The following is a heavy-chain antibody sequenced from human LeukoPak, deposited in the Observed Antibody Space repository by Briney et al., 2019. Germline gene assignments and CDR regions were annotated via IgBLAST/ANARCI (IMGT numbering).Heavy chain of an antibody. V-gene: IGHV4-34*01. CDR2: INHSGST. J-gene: IGHJ3*02. CDR1: GGSFSGYY. CDR3: ATCGSYYAFDI. Sequence: PSETLSLTCAVYGGSFSGYYWSWIRQPPGKGLEWIGEINHSGSTNYNPSLKSRVTISVDTSKNQFSLKLSSVTAADTAVYYCATCGSYYAFDIWGRGTMVTVSS. D-gene: IGHD1-26*01.